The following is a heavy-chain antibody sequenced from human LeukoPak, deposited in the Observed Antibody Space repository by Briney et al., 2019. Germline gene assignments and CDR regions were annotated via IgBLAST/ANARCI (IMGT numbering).Heavy chain of an antibody. J-gene: IGHJ4*02. CDR3: ARTRQRRTSCYNYFDY. CDR2: INPNSGGT. CDR1: GYTFTGYY. Sequence: ASVKVSRKAPGYTFTGYYMHWVRQAPGQGLEWMGWINPNSGGTNYAQKFQGRVTMTRDTSISTAYMELSRLRSDDTAVYYCARTRQRRTSCYNYFDYWGQGTLVTVSS. V-gene: IGHV1-2*02. D-gene: IGHD2-2*01.